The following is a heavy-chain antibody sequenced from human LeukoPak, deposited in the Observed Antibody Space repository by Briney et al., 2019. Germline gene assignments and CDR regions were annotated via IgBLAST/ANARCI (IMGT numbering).Heavy chain of an antibody. V-gene: IGHV3-30*04. D-gene: IGHD3-22*01. CDR1: GFTFSSYA. J-gene: IGHJ3*02. CDR2: MSYDGSNK. CDR3: ARGSVGITMIVVVIGAFDI. Sequence: GGSLRLSCAASGFTFSSYAMHWVRQAPGKGLEWVAVMSYDGSNKYYADSVKGRFTISRDNSKNTLYLQMNSLRAEDTAVYYCARGSVGITMIVVVIGAFDIWGQGTMVTVSS.